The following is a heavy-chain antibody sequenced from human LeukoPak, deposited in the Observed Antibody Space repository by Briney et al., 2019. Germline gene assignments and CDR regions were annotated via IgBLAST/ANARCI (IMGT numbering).Heavy chain of an antibody. CDR2: IKYDGSGK. D-gene: IGHD6-6*01. V-gene: IGHV3-7*01. CDR1: GFTFSTYW. CDR3: ARDSVRGRPLVAFDI. Sequence: PGGSLRLSCAASGFTFSTYWMNWVRQAPGKGLEWVANIKYDGSGKYYVDSVKGRFTISRDNAENSLHLQMNSLRAEDTAVYYCARDSVRGRPLVAFDIWGQGTMVTVSS. J-gene: IGHJ3*02.